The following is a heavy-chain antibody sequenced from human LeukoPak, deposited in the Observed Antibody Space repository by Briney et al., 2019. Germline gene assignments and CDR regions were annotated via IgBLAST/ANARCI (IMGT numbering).Heavy chain of an antibody. Sequence: SETLSLTCTVSGGSISSYYWSWIRQPPGKGLEWIGYIYYSGSTNYNPSLKSRVTISVDTSKNQFPLKLSSVTAADTAVYYCARNQYYDFWTNWFDPWGQGTLVTVSS. CDR3: ARNQYYDFWTNWFDP. CDR1: GGSISSYY. J-gene: IGHJ5*02. D-gene: IGHD3-3*01. V-gene: IGHV4-59*01. CDR2: IYYSGST.